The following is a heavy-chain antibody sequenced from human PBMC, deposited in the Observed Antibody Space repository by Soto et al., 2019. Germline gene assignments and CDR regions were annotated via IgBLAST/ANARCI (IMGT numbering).Heavy chain of an antibody. Sequence: QVQLVESGGGVVQPGRSLRLSCAASGFTFSTYGLHWVRQGPGKGLEWVAVISYDGRNKYYADSVEGRFTISRDDSRNKLYLQMNSLRAEETAVYYCAKDMSSGSGSYFDWGQGTLVTVSS. D-gene: IGHD3-10*01. J-gene: IGHJ4*02. V-gene: IGHV3-30*18. CDR3: AKDMSSGSGSYFD. CDR1: GFTFSTYG. CDR2: ISYDGRNK.